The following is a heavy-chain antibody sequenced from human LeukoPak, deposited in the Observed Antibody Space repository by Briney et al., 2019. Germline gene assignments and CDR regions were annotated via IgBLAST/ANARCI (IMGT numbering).Heavy chain of an antibody. V-gene: IGHV3-23*01. D-gene: IGHD3-22*01. CDR2: ISGSGGST. J-gene: IGHJ4*02. Sequence: GGSLRLSCAASGFTFSSYAMSWVRQAPGKGLEWVSAISGSGGSTYYADSVKGRFTISRDNSKNTLYLQMNSLRAEDTAVYYCAKMNYDSSGYSLSRGFDYWGQGTLVTVSS. CDR1: GFTFSSYA. CDR3: AKMNYDSSGYSLSRGFDY.